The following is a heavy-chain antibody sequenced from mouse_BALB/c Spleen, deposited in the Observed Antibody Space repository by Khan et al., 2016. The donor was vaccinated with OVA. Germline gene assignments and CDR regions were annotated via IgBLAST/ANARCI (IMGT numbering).Heavy chain of an antibody. CDR2: IWAGGST. J-gene: IGHJ2*01. D-gene: IGHD1-3*01. V-gene: IGHV2-9*02. CDR1: GFSLTSYG. Sequence: QVQLMQSGPGLVAPSQSLSITCTVSGFSLTSYGVHWVRQPPGKGLEWLGVIWAGGSTYYTSALMSSLSISKDNSKSQVYVKMNSLQTDETAMYYCARLEDIWGQGTTLTVSS. CDR3: ARLEDI.